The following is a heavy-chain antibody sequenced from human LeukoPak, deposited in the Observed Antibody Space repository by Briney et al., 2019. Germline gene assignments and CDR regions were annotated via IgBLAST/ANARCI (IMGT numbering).Heavy chain of an antibody. CDR2: ISYDGSNK. D-gene: IGHD6-13*01. CDR1: GFTFSSYG. CDR3: ASSISWLYYFDH. V-gene: IGHV3-30*03. J-gene: IGHJ4*02. Sequence: TGGSLRLSCAASGFTFSSYGMHWVRQAPGKGLEWVAVISYDGSNKYYADSVKGRFTISRDNVKNSLSLQMNSLRAEDTAVYYCASSISWLYYFDHWGQGTLVTVSS.